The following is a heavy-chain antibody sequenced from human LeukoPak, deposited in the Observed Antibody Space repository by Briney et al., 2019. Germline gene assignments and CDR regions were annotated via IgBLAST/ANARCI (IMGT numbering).Heavy chain of an antibody. V-gene: IGHV3-23*01. CDR2: ISGSGGST. CDR1: GFTFSSYA. J-gene: IGHJ6*04. D-gene: IGHD2/OR15-2a*01. Sequence: GGSLRLSCAASGFTFSSYAMSWVRQAPGKGLEWVSAISGSGGSTYYADSVKGRFTISRDNAKNTLYLQMNSLRAEDTAVYYCERFLSGYSYYTGRDVWGKGTTVTVS. CDR3: ERFLSGYSYYTGRDV.